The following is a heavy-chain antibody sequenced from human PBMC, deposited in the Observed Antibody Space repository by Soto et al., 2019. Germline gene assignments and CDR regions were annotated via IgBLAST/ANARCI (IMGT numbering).Heavy chain of an antibody. Sequence: PGESLKISCQGSGFIFTNYWISWVRQMPGKGLEWMGRIDPSDSSTNYSPSFQGHVTLSADKSINTAHLQWNSLKASDTAMYYCVKHIGGSGDFWGQGTPVTVS. D-gene: IGHD3-10*01. J-gene: IGHJ4*02. V-gene: IGHV5-10-1*01. CDR2: IDPSDSST. CDR3: VKHIGGSGDF. CDR1: GFIFTNYW.